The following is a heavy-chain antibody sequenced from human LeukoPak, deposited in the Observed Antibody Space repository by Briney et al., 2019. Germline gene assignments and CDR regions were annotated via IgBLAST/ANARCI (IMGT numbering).Heavy chain of an antibody. V-gene: IGHV1-2*02. CDR2: INPNSGGT. Sequence: ASVKVSCKASGYTFIGYYMHWVRQAPGQGLEWMGWINPNSGGTNYAQKFQGRVTMTRDTSISTAYMELSRLRSDDTAVYYCARAYSGYSSGWYYDYWGQGTLVTVSS. J-gene: IGHJ4*02. CDR1: GYTFIGYY. CDR3: ARAYSGYSSGWYYDY. D-gene: IGHD6-19*01.